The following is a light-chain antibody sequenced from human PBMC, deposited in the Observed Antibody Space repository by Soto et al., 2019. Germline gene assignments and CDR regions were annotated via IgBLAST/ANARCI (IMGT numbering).Light chain of an antibody. CDR3: QQGHSMPFT. CDR1: QSITNS. Sequence: DIQMTQSPSSLSASAGDRVTITCRASQSITNSLNWYQHKPGKAPTLLVYAASSLQSGVPSRFSGSGSGTDFTLTISSLQPEDFATYFCQQGHSMPFTFGPGTKVDIK. CDR2: AAS. V-gene: IGKV1-39*01. J-gene: IGKJ3*01.